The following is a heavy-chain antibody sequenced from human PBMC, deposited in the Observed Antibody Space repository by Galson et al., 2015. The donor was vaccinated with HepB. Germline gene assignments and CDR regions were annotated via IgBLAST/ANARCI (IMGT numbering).Heavy chain of an antibody. D-gene: IGHD2-15*01. CDR1: GGSVTGIDYY. V-gene: IGHV4-39*07. Sequence: SETLSLTCTVSGGSVTGIDYYWGWIRQSPGKGLEWIGNIGHSGDTDYNPSLKGRVTISVDSSKKQFSLNVRSVTAADTAVYYCARDPYLGGRYYFDYWGQGTLVTVSS. CDR3: ARDPYLGGRYYFDY. J-gene: IGHJ4*02. CDR2: IGHSGDT.